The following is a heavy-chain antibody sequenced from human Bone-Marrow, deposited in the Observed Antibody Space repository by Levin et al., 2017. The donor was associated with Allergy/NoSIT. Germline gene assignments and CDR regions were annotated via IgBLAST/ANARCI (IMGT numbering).Heavy chain of an antibody. D-gene: IGHD2-15*01. CDR3: ADIHADY. CDR2: INTDGSST. V-gene: IGHV3-74*01. CDR1: GFRFNNHW. J-gene: IGHJ4*01. Sequence: PGESLKISCAASGFRFNNHWMEWVRQAPGKGLVWVAHINTDGSSTNYADSVKGRFTISRDNAKNTLYLQMNSLRVEDTAVYYCADIHADYWGHGTLVTVSS.